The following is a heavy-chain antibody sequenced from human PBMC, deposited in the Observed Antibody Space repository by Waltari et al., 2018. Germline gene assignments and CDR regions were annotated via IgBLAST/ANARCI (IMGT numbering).Heavy chain of an antibody. CDR2: ISNDGTKK. D-gene: IGHD2-21*02. V-gene: IGHV3-30-3*01. CDR1: GFPLSSFA. J-gene: IGHJ6*02. Sequence: QVQLVESGGGVVQPGRSLRLSCAASGFPLSSFAGHWVRQAPGKGLEWVGVISNDGTKKYYVDSVKGRFTISRDNFKNMVYMQMNSLRREDTALYYCAREGYDLYSVGMDVWGQGTMVTVSS. CDR3: AREGYDLYSVGMDV.